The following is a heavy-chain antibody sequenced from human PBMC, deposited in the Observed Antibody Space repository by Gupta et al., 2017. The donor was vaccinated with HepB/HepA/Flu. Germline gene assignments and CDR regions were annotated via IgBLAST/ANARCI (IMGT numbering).Heavy chain of an antibody. CDR2: KSDDGKDK. V-gene: IGHV3-30*01. CDR3: ARGLGLLWLGGPY. J-gene: IGHJ4*02. D-gene: IGHD3-10*01. Sequence: QVQLEESGGGVVQPGGSLRLSGAASGFTFSGYAMHWVRQAPGKGLEWVAVKSDDGKDKYYADSVKGRSTISRDNSKNTVNLQIHSLRVEDTAVYFCARGLGLLWLGGPYWGQGTLVTVSS. CDR1: GFTFSGYA.